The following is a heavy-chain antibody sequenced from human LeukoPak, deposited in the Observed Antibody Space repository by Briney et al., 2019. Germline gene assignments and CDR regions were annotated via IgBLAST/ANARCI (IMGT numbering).Heavy chain of an antibody. Sequence: GGSLRLSCAASGFTFSSYAMHWVRQAPGKGLEWVAVISHDGRNKFYADSVKGRFSISRDNSKNTLYLQMNSLRAEDTAVYYCAKSGGRIVGASGAFDIWGQGTMVTVSS. D-gene: IGHD1-26*01. CDR2: ISHDGRNK. J-gene: IGHJ3*02. V-gene: IGHV3-30*18. CDR1: GFTFSSYA. CDR3: AKSGGRIVGASGAFDI.